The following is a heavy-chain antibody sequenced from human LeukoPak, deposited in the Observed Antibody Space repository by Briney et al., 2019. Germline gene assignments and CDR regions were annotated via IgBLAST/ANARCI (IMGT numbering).Heavy chain of an antibody. V-gene: IGHV1-46*01. CDR3: ARWDCSSTSCYGKTYRGWFDP. CDR2: INPSGGST. D-gene: IGHD2-2*01. J-gene: IGHJ5*02. CDR1: GYTFTSYY. Sequence: GASVKVSCKASGYTFTSYYMHWVRQAPGQGLEWMGIINPSGGSTSYAQKFQGRVTITADESTSTAYMGLSSLRSEDTAVYYCARWDCSSTSCYGKTYRGWFDPWGQGTLVTVSS.